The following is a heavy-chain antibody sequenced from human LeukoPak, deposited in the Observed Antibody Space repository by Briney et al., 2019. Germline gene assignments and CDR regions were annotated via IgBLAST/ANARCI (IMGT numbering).Heavy chain of an antibody. CDR2: IIPIFGTA. D-gene: IGHD4-17*01. J-gene: IGHJ6*02. CDR1: GGTFSSYA. CDR3: ARAGTIHYYYYGMDV. Sequence: SVKVSCKASGGTFSSYAISWVRQAPGQGLEWMGGIIPIFGTANYAQKFQGRVTITADESTSTAYMELSSLRSEDTAAYYCARAGTIHYYYYGMDVWGQGTTVTVSS. V-gene: IGHV1-69*13.